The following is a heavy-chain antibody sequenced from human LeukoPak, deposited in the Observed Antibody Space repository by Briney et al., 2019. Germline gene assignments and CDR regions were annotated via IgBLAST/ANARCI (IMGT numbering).Heavy chain of an antibody. CDR3: ATSRVMYSSGWYEPFDY. CDR2: IYYSGST. J-gene: IGHJ4*02. D-gene: IGHD6-19*01. CDR1: GGSISSYY. Sequence: SETLSLTCTVSGGSISSYYWSWIRQPPGKGLEWIGYIYYSGSTNYNPSLKSRVTISVDTSKNQFSLKLSSVTAADTAVYYCATSRVMYSSGWYEPFDYWGQGALVTVSS. V-gene: IGHV4-59*01.